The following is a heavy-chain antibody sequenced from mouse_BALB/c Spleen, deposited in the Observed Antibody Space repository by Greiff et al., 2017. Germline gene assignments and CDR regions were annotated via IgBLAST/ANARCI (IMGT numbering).Heavy chain of an antibody. D-gene: IGHD1-2*01. V-gene: IGHV5-4*02. CDR1: GFTFSDYY. Sequence: EVQVVESGGGLVKPGGSLKLSCAASGFTFSDYYMYWVRQTPEKRLEWVATISDGGSYTYYPDSVKGRFTISRDNAKNNLYLQMSSLKSEDTAMYYCARAGGYYGYVGNAMDYWGQGTSVTVSS. CDR3: ARAGGYYGYVGNAMDY. J-gene: IGHJ4*01. CDR2: ISDGGSYT.